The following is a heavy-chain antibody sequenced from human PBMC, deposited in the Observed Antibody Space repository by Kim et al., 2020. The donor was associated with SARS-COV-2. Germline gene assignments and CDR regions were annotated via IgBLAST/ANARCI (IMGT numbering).Heavy chain of an antibody. Sequence: SETLSLTCTVSGGSISSGDYYWSWIRQPPGKGLEWIGYIYYSGSTYSNPSLKSRVTISVDTSKNQFSLKLSSVTAADTAVYYCARVLQAVASFYYYYYGMDCWGQGTTVTVSS. CDR3: ARVLQAVASFYYYYYGMDC. CDR2: IYYSGST. J-gene: IGHJ6*02. D-gene: IGHD6-19*01. V-gene: IGHV4-30-4*01. CDR1: GGSISSGDYY.